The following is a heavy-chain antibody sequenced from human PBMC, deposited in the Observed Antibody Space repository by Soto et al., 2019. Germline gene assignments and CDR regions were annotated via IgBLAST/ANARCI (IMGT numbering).Heavy chain of an antibody. Sequence: ASVKVSCKASGYTFTSYDINWVRQATGQGLEWMGWMNPNSGNTGYAQKFQGRATMTRNTSISTAYMELSSLRSEDTAVYYCASYGSGSYPRFDPWGQGTLVTVS. J-gene: IGHJ5*02. CDR2: MNPNSGNT. V-gene: IGHV1-8*01. CDR1: GYTFTSYD. D-gene: IGHD3-10*01. CDR3: ASYGSGSYPRFDP.